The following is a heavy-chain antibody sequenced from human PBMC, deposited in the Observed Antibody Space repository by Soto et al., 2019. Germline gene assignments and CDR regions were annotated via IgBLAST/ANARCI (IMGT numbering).Heavy chain of an antibody. Sequence: QGKGQEWNGSIHYRGRNYYNPSLKSRVTIYVDTSKNQCTLKLSAVTAADTAVYFCLRRMTRDTRRWDGLGIRGQAILVTV. J-gene: IGHJ4*03. V-gene: IGHV4-39*01. CDR2: IHYRGRN. D-gene: IGHD1-26*01. CDR3: LRRMTRDTRRWDGLGI.